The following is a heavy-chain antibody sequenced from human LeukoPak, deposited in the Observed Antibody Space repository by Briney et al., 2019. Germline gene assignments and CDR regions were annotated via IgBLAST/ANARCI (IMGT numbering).Heavy chain of an antibody. Sequence: GASVKVSCKASGYTFTSYGISWVRQAPGQGLEWMGWISGYNGNTNYAQNLQGRVTMTTDTSTSTAYMELRSLRADDTAVYYCARDQEGSGSYLSFGGDAFDIWGQGAMVTVSS. CDR2: ISGYNGNT. CDR1: GYTFTSYG. D-gene: IGHD3-10*01. J-gene: IGHJ3*02. CDR3: ARDQEGSGSYLSFGGDAFDI. V-gene: IGHV1-18*01.